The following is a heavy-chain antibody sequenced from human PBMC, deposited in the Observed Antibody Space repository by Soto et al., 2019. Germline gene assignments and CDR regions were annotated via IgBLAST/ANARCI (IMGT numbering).Heavy chain of an antibody. CDR1: GGTFSSYA. D-gene: IGHD6-13*01. CDR3: ANRERYSSSWPRPPWGRDYYYYGMDV. J-gene: IGHJ6*02. Sequence: GASVKVSCKASGGTFSSYAISWVRQAPGQGLEWMGGIIPIFGTANYAQKSQGRVTITADESTSTAYMELSSLRSEDTAVYYCANRERYSSSWPRPPWGRDYYYYGMDVWGQGTTVTVSS. CDR2: IIPIFGTA. V-gene: IGHV1-69*13.